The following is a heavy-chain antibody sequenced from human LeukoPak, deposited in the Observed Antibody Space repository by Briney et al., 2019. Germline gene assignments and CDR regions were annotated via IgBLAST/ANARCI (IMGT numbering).Heavy chain of an antibody. Sequence: SATLSLTCTVSGGSISSYYRSWLRAPARKGLEWIGRNYTSGSTNYNPSLKSRVTISVDASKNQFSLKLSSVTAADTAVYYCARGPNGWWLRDGYYYYMDVWGKGTTVTVSS. CDR3: ARGPNGWWLRDGYYYYMDV. V-gene: IGHV4-4*07. CDR1: GGSISSYY. D-gene: IGHD2-15*01. CDR2: NYTSGST. J-gene: IGHJ6*03.